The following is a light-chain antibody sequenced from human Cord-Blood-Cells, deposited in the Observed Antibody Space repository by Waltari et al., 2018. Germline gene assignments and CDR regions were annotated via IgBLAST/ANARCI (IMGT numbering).Light chain of an antibody. CDR1: QSLLHSNGYNY. Sequence: DIVMTQSPLSLPVTPGEPASISCRSSQSLLHSNGYNYLDWYLQKPGQSPQLLIYFGSNRASGGPDRISGSRSGTDFTLKISRVEAEDVVVYYCRQARQTPQWTFGQGTKVEIK. V-gene: IGKV2-28*01. CDR3: RQARQTPQWT. J-gene: IGKJ1*01. CDR2: FGS.